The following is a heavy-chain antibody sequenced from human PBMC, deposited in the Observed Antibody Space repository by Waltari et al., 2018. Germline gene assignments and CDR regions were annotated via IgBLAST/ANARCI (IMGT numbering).Heavy chain of an antibody. V-gene: IGHV2-5*01. D-gene: IGHD2-15*01. J-gene: IGHJ4*02. CDR3: AHTGIGCSGGSCYPSTTY. Sequence: QITLKESGPTLVKPTQTLTLTCTFSGFSLSTSGVGVGWIRQPPGKALEWLALIYWNDDKRYSPSRKSRLTITKDTSKNQVVLTMTNMDPVDTATYYCAHTGIGCSGGSCYPSTTYWGQGTLVTVSS. CDR2: IYWNDDK. CDR1: GFSLSTSGVG.